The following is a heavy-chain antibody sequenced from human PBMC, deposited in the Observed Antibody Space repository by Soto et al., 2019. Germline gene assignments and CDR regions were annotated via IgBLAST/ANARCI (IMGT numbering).Heavy chain of an antibody. D-gene: IGHD6-13*01. CDR3: AREDSSSWLVVGYYYYGMVF. CDR2: ISSSSSYI. J-gene: IGHJ6*02. CDR1: GFTFSRYS. V-gene: IGHV3-21*01. Sequence: PGGSLRLSCAASGFTFSRYSMNWVRQAPGKGLEWVSSISSSSSYIYYADSVKGRFTISRDNAKNSLYLQMNSLRAEDTAVYYCAREDSSSWLVVGYYYYGMVFWGQGPTVTVSS.